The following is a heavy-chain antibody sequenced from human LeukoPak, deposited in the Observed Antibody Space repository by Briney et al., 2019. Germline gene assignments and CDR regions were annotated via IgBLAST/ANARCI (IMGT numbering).Heavy chain of an antibody. D-gene: IGHD3-16*01. CDR2: SKNDGSST. CDR1: AFTSSGDW. CDR3: ARELPRIGGQTDASDI. Sequence: GGSLRLACAVYAFTSSGDWMHWVRQAPGKGLVWVSRSKNDGSSTSYADSVKGRFTISRDNAKNTLYLQMNSLRAEDTAVYYCARELPRIGGQTDASDIWGQGTMVTVS. J-gene: IGHJ3*02. V-gene: IGHV3-74*01.